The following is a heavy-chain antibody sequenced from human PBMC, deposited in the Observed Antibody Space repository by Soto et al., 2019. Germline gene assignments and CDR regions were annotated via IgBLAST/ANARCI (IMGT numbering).Heavy chain of an antibody. CDR2: TYYSGSA. Sequence: QLQLQESGPGLVKPSETLSLTCTVSGGSISSSSYYWGWIRQPPGKGLEWIGSTYYSGSAYYNPSLKSRVSISVDTSKNQFSRTVGSVAAADTAGYYCASVGGFGELSLNFDYWGQGTMVTVSS. D-gene: IGHD3-16*02. CDR1: GGSISSSSYY. CDR3: ASVGGFGELSLNFDY. V-gene: IGHV4-39*01. J-gene: IGHJ4*02.